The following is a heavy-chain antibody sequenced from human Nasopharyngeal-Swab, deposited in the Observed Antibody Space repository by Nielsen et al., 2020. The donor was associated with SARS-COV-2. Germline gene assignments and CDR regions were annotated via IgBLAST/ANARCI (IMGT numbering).Heavy chain of an antibody. CDR1: GFTFSDYY. V-gene: IGHV3-11*04. CDR3: ARDIVGATPNFDY. CDR2: ISSSGSTI. J-gene: IGHJ4*02. Sequence: LKISCAASGFTFSDYYMSWIRQAPGKGLEWVSYISSSGSTIYYADSVKGRFTISRDNAKNSLYLQMNSLRAEDTAVYYCARDIVGATPNFDYWGQGTLVTVSS. D-gene: IGHD1-26*01.